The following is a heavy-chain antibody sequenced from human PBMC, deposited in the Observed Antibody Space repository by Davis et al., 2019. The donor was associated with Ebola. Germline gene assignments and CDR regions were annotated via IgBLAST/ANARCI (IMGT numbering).Heavy chain of an antibody. D-gene: IGHD4-17*01. V-gene: IGHV4-30-4*08. CDR2: IYYSGST. CDR1: GGSISSGDYY. CDR3: ARDDRSGYGDYDHFDY. Sequence: PSETLSLTCTVSGGSISSGDYYWSWIRQPPGKGLEWIGYIYYSGSTYYNPSLKSRVTISVDTSKNQFSLKLSSVTAADTTVHYCARDDRSGYGDYDHFDYWGQGTLVTVSS. J-gene: IGHJ4*02.